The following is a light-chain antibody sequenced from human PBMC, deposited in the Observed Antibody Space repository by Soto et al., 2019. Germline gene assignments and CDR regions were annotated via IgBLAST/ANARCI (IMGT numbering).Light chain of an antibody. CDR3: HQRSSWPLT. Sequence: EVVLTQSPATLSLSPGGSATLSCRASLSVSTYLAWYQQKPGQALRLLISDVSKTAAGVPASLSGSGSGTDFTLTISSLATEDFAVYYWHQRSSWPLTFGGGTQLEIK. V-gene: IGKV3-11*01. J-gene: IGKJ4*01. CDR1: LSVSTY. CDR2: DVS.